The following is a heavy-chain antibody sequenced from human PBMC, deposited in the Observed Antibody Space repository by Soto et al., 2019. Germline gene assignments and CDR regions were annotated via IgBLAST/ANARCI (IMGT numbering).Heavy chain of an antibody. CDR1: GYTFTSYY. J-gene: IGHJ6*02. CDR2: INPSGGST. CDR3: ASAYSLYYYDSSGYYDFPGSYGMDV. Sequence: ASVKVSCKASGYTFTSYYMHWVRQAPGQGLEWMGIINPSGGSTSYAQKFQGRVTMTRDTSTSTVYMELSSLRSEDTAVYYCASAYSLYYYDSSGYYDFPGSYGMDVWGQGTTVTVSS. V-gene: IGHV1-46*03. D-gene: IGHD3-22*01.